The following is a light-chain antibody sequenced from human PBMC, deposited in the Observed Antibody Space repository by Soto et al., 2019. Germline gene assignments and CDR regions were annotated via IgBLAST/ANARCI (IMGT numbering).Light chain of an antibody. CDR1: QSISSW. V-gene: IGKV1-5*01. Sequence: DIPMTQSPSTLSASVGDRVTITCRASQSISSWLAWYQQKPGKAPKLLIYDASSLERGVPSRFSGSGSGTEFTLTISSRQPDDFATYYCQQYNSPPWTFGQGTKVEIK. CDR2: DAS. J-gene: IGKJ1*01. CDR3: QQYNSPPWT.